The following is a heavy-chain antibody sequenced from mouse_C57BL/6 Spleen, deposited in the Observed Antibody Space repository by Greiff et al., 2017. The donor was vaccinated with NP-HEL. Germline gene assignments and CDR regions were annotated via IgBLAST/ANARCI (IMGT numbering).Heavy chain of an antibody. D-gene: IGHD2-1*01. CDR2: IDPSDSYT. CDR1: GYTFTSYW. V-gene: IGHV1-50*01. CDR3: AHGNYWYFDV. J-gene: IGHJ1*03. Sequence: LVESGAELVKPGASVKLSCKASGYTFTSYWMQWVKQRPGQGLEWIGEIDPSDSYTNYNQKFKGKATLTVDTSSSTAYMQLSSLTSEDSAVYYCAHGNYWYFDVWGTGTTVTVSS.